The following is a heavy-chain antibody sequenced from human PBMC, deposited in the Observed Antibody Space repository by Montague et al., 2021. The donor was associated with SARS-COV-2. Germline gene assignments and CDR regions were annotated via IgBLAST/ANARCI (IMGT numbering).Heavy chain of an antibody. D-gene: IGHD2-21*01. CDR2: IDHSGNT. Sequence: SETLSLTCAVYRGSFHIFSWGWIRQSPGKGLEWIGEIDHSGNTNYNPSLKGRVTISVDTSKNQFSLNLTSVTAADTAMYYCARGSRVVGITPGFRYWGQGTQVAVSS. J-gene: IGHJ4*02. CDR1: RGSFHIFS. CDR3: ARGSRVVGITPGFRY. V-gene: IGHV4-34*01.